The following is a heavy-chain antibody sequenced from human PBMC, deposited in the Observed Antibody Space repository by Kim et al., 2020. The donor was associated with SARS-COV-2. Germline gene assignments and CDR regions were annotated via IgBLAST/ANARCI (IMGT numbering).Heavy chain of an antibody. Sequence: SETLSLTCTVSGGSISSGSYYWSWIRQPAGKGLEWIGRIYTSGSTNYNPSLKSRVTISVDTSKNQFSLKLSSVTAADTAVYYCARAVPNYLGSGSYYRDGMDVWGQGTTLTVSS. V-gene: IGHV4-61*02. CDR3: ARAVPNYLGSGSYYRDGMDV. J-gene: IGHJ6*02. CDR1: GGSISSGSYY. CDR2: IYTSGST. D-gene: IGHD3-10*01.